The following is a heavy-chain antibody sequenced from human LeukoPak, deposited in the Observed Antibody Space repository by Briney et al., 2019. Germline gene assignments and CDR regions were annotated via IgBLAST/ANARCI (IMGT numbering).Heavy chain of an antibody. D-gene: IGHD1-7*01. Sequence: PGGSLRLSCAASEFSVGSNYMTWVRQAPGKGLEWVSLIYSGGSTYYADSVKGRFTISRDNSKNTLYLQMNSLRAEDTAVYYCARSSRELGGYAPWELMPPFDYWGQGTLVTVSS. CDR2: IYSGGST. V-gene: IGHV3-66*01. CDR3: ARSSRELGGYAPWELMPPFDY. J-gene: IGHJ4*02. CDR1: EFSVGSNY.